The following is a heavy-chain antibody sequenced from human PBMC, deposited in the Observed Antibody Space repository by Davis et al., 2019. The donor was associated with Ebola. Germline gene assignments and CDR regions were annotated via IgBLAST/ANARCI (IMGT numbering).Heavy chain of an antibody. CDR3: ARPGVAGTLDFDY. Sequence: GESLKISCTGSGYSFTSYWIGWVRQMPGKGLEWLGIIYPGDSDTRYSPSFQGQVTISADKSISTAYLQWSSLKASDTAMYYCARPGVAGTLDFDYWGQGTLVTVSS. J-gene: IGHJ4*02. CDR2: IYPGDSDT. CDR1: GYSFTSYW. D-gene: IGHD6-19*01. V-gene: IGHV5-51*01.